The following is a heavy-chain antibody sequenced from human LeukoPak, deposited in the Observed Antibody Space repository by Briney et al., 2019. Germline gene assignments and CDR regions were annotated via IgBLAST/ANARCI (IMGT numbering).Heavy chain of an antibody. V-gene: IGHV4-4*07. J-gene: IGHJ4*02. D-gene: IGHD4-17*01. CDR1: GGSIGSYY. Sequence: SETLSLTCTVSGGSIGSYYWSWIRQPAGKGLEWIGRIYNNGNSNYNPSLRSRVTMSVDTAKNQFSLRLTSVTAADTAVYYCVRGGRYGDYEGYWGQGTLVTVSS. CDR2: IYNNGNS. CDR3: VRGGRYGDYEGY.